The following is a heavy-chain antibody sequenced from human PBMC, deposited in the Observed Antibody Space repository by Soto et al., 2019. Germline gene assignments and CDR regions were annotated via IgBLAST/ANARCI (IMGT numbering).Heavy chain of an antibody. J-gene: IGHJ5*01. Sequence: SETLSLTCTVSGGSISSYYWSWIRQPPGKGLEWIGYIYYSGSTNYNPSLKSRVTISVDTSKNQFSLKLSSVTAADTAVYYCARRVVRAVTKSNWFDPWGQGTTVTVSS. CDR2: IYYSGST. D-gene: IGHD3-10*01. CDR3: ARRVVRAVTKSNWFDP. CDR1: GGSISSYY. V-gene: IGHV4-59*12.